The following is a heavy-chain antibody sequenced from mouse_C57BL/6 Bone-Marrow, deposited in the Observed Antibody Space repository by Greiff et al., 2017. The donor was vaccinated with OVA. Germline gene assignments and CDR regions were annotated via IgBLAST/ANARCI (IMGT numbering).Heavy chain of an antibody. CDR3: ARYYSNGYAMDY. CDR1: GYAFSSSW. V-gene: IGHV1-82*01. D-gene: IGHD2-5*01. CDR2: IYPGDGDT. J-gene: IGHJ4*01. Sequence: LEESGPELVKPGASVKISCKASGYAFSSSWMNWVKQRPGKGLEWIGRIYPGDGDTNYNGKFKGKATLTADKSSSTAYMQLSSLTSEDSAVYFCARYYSNGYAMDYWGQGTSVTVSS.